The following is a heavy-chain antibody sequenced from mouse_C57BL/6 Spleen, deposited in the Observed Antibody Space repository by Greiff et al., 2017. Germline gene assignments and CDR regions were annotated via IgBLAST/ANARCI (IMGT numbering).Heavy chain of an antibody. J-gene: IGHJ4*01. CDR2: ISGGGGNT. Sequence: EVMLVESGGGLVKPGGSLKLSCAASGFTFSDYGMHWVRQAPEKGLEWVATISGGGGNTYYPDSVKGRFTISRDNAKNTLYLQMSSLRSEDTALYYCARTTVVAPYYAMDYWGQGTSVTVSS. V-gene: IGHV5-9*01. D-gene: IGHD1-1*01. CDR3: ARTTVVAPYYAMDY. CDR1: GFTFSDYG.